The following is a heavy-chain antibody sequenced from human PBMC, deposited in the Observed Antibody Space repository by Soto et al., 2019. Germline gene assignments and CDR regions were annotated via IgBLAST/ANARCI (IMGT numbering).Heavy chain of an antibody. D-gene: IGHD3-10*01. CDR3: ARDGPMDRAFDI. V-gene: IGHV1-18*01. CDR1: GYTFTSYG. CDR2: INGYTGNT. Sequence: ASVKVSCKASGYTFTSYGLSWVRQAPGQGLEWMGWINGYTGNTNYAQKLQGRVTMTTDTSTSTAYMELRSLRSDDTAVYYCARDGPMDRAFDIWGQGTMVTVSS. J-gene: IGHJ3*02.